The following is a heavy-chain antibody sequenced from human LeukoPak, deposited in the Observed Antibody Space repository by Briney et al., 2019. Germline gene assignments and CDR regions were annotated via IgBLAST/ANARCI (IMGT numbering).Heavy chain of an antibody. CDR1: GYTFTGYY. Sequence: ASVKVSCKASGYTFTGYYIHWVRQAPGQGLEWMGWINPNSGGTNYAQKFQGWVTMTRDTSISTAYMELSRLRSDDTAVYYCARECPDYYDSSGYPNPLDYWGQGTLVTVSS. V-gene: IGHV1-2*04. CDR3: ARECPDYYDSSGYPNPLDY. CDR2: INPNSGGT. J-gene: IGHJ4*02. D-gene: IGHD3-22*01.